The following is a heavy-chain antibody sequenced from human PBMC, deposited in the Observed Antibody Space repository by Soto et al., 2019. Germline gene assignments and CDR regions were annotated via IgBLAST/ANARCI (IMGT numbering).Heavy chain of an antibody. J-gene: IGHJ6*02. CDR2: ISAYNGNT. D-gene: IGHD3-10*01. CDR3: ARDFGYYYGSGSYVFSYYYYGMDV. Sequence: GASVKVSCKASGYTFTSYGISWVRQAPGQGLEWMGWISAYNGNTNYAQKLQGRVTMTTDTSTSTAYMELRSLRSDDTAVYYCARDFGYYYGSGSYVFSYYYYGMDVWGQGTTVTVSS. CDR1: GYTFTSYG. V-gene: IGHV1-18*01.